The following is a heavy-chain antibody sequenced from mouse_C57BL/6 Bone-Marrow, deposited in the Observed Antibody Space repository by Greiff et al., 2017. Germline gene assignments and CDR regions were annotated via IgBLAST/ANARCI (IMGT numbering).Heavy chain of an antibody. CDR1: GYTFTSYW. CDR2: INPSSGYT. CDR3: AINYGSSSYYAMDY. D-gene: IGHD1-1*01. Sequence: VQLQQSGAELAKPGASVTLSCKASGYTFTSYWMHWVKQRPGQGLDWIGYINPSSGYTKYNQKFKDKATLTADKSSSTAYLQLSSLTYEDSAVYYCAINYGSSSYYAMDYWGQGTSVTVSS. J-gene: IGHJ4*01. V-gene: IGHV1-7*01.